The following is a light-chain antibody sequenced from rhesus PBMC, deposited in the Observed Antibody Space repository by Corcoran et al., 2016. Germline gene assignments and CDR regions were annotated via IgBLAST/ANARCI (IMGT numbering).Light chain of an antibody. CDR1: ENVNNY. J-gene: IGKJ4*01. Sequence: DIQMTQSPSSLSASVGDRVTITCRTSENVNNYLNWYQQKPGKDPNLLIYMASTLQSGVPSRFSGNGSGTDYTFTITSLQSEDVATYYCQQNYDRPLTFGGGTKVEIK. CDR2: MAS. CDR3: QQNYDRPLT. V-gene: IGKV1-74*01.